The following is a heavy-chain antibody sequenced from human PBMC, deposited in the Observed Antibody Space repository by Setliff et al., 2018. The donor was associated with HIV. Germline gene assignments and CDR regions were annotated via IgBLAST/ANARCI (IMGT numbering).Heavy chain of an antibody. CDR1: GFTFSTFA. V-gene: IGHV3-30*01. D-gene: IGHD6-13*01. Sequence: GGSLRLSCVASGFTFSTFAMHWVRQAPGKGLEWVSVISYDGSRISYADSVKGRFTISRDNSKNTLYLQMNSLRAEDTAVYYCAKDSAAGNYYYYYYMDVWGKGTTVTV. CDR2: ISYDGSRI. J-gene: IGHJ6*03. CDR3: AKDSAAGNYYYYYYMDV.